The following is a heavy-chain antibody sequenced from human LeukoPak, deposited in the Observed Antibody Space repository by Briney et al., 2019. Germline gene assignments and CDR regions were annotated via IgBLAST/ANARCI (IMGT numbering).Heavy chain of an antibody. CDR3: AKDQDIVVVPAAKGYYYYGMDV. CDR2: ISYDGSNK. J-gene: IGHJ6*02. D-gene: IGHD2-2*01. V-gene: IGHV3-30*18. CDR1: GFTFSSYG. Sequence: GWSLRLSCAASGFTFSSYGMHWVRQAPGKGLEWVAVISYDGSNKYYADSVKGRFTISRDNSKNTLYLQMNSLRAEDTAVYYCAKDQDIVVVPAAKGYYYYGMDVWGQGTTVTVSS.